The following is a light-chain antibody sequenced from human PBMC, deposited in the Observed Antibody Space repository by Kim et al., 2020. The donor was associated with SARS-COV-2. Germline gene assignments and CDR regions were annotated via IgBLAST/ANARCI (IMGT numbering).Light chain of an antibody. Sequence: QSALTQPASVSGSPGQSITISCTGTSSDIGTYNYVSWYQQHPGKAPKLMISDVSNRPSGVSYRFSGSKSGHTASLTISGLQAEDEADYYCSSYTSRNAFEVFGGGTQLTVL. CDR1: SSDIGTYNY. J-gene: IGLJ2*01. V-gene: IGLV2-14*03. CDR3: SSYTSRNAFEV. CDR2: DVS.